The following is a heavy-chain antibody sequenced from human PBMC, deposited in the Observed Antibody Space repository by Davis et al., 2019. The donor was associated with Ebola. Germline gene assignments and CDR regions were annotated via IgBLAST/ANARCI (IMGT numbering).Heavy chain of an antibody. V-gene: IGHV3-21*01. J-gene: IGHJ2*01. D-gene: IGHD2-21*01. CDR3: ARGVVVIAMGHYWYFDL. CDR2: ISSSSSYI. Sequence: PGGSLRLSCAASGFTFSSYSMNWVRQAPGKGLEWVSSISSSSSYIYYADSVKGRFTISRDNAKNSLYLQMNSLRAEDTAVYYCARGVVVIAMGHYWYFDLWGRGTLVTVSS. CDR1: GFTFSSYS.